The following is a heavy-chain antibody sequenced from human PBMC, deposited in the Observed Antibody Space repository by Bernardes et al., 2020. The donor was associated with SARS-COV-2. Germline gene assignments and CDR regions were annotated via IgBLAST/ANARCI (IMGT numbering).Heavy chain of an antibody. J-gene: IGHJ6*02. CDR2: IYHSGST. D-gene: IGHD2-2*01. V-gene: IGHV4-38-2*02. CDR1: GYSISSGYY. Sequence: SETLSLTCAVSGYSISSGYYWGWIQQPPGKGLEWIGSIYHSGSTYYNPSLKSRVTISVDTSKNQFSLKLSSVTAADTAVYYCARDCSSTRCYAGMGWVEGMDVWGQGPRSPSP. CDR3: ARDCSSTRCYAGMGWVEGMDV.